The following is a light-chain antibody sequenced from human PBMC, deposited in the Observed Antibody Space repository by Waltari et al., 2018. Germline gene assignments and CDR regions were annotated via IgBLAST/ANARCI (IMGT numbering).Light chain of an antibody. CDR3: QQFYSTPYT. J-gene: IGKJ2*01. CDR2: WAS. CDR1: PSILHSSSNRND. Sequence: DIVMTQSPDSLAVSLGERATINRKSSPSILHSSSNRNDLAWYQHKPGQPPKLLLFWASSRESGVPDRFSGSGSGTDFTLTISSLQAEDVAVYYCQQFYSTPYTFGQGTKLEI. V-gene: IGKV4-1*01.